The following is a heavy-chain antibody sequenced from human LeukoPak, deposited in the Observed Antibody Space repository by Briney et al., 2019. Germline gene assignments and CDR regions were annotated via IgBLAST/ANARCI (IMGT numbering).Heavy chain of an antibody. Sequence: AGGSLTLSCALSGFTFSSYAVSWVRHAPGGGLEWVSAISGSGGSTYYEDAVKRRFTISRDNYKTTLYLQMNRLRAEDTDVYYCAKALAVAATYYYYGMDVWGQGTTVTVSS. CDR3: AKALAVAATYYYYGMDV. D-gene: IGHD6-19*01. J-gene: IGHJ6*02. CDR2: ISGSGGST. V-gene: IGHV3-23*01. CDR1: GFTFSSYA.